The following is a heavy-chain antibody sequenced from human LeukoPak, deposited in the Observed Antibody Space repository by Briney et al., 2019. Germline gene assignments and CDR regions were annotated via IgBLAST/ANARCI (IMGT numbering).Heavy chain of an antibody. D-gene: IGHD4-17*01. J-gene: IGHJ4*02. Sequence: SVKVSCKASGGTFSSYAISWVRQAPGQGLEWMGGIIPIFGTANYAQKFQGRVTITTDESTSTAYMELSSLRSGDTAVYYCATRMTTVTTPRSDYFDYWGQGTLVTVSS. CDR2: IIPIFGTA. V-gene: IGHV1-69*05. CDR3: ATRMTTVTTPRSDYFDY. CDR1: GGTFSSYA.